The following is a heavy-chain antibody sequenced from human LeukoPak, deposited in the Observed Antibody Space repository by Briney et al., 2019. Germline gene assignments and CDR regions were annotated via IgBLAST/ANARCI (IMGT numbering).Heavy chain of an antibody. CDR2: ISSNGGST. V-gene: IGHV3-64*01. Sequence: PGGSLRLSCAASGFTFGSYAMHWVRQAPGKGLEYVSAISSNGGSTYYANSVKGRFTISRDNSKNTLYLQMGSLRAEDMAVYYCAREGPLTNDFWSGYYYYYYYGMDVWGQGTTVTVSS. CDR3: AREGPLTNDFWSGYYYYYYYGMDV. CDR1: GFTFGSYA. J-gene: IGHJ6*02. D-gene: IGHD3-3*01.